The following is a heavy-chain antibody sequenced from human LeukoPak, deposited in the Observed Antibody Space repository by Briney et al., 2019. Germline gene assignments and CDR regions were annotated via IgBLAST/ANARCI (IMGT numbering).Heavy chain of an antibody. V-gene: IGHV3-48*03. CDR1: GFTFSSYE. Sequence: PGGSLRLSCAASGFTFSSYEMNWVRQAPGEGLEWVSYISSSGSSIYYADSVKGRFTISRDNAKNSLYLQMNSLRDEDTAVYYCARESYWGSSAKGFDYWGQGTLVTVSS. CDR2: ISSSGSSI. D-gene: IGHD7-27*01. J-gene: IGHJ4*02. CDR3: ARESYWGSSAKGFDY.